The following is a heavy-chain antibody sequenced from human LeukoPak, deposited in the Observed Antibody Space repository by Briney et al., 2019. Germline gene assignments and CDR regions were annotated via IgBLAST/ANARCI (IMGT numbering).Heavy chain of an antibody. D-gene: IGHD4-17*01. V-gene: IGHV1-46*01. CDR3: ATQGPVTTDGMDV. CDR1: GYTFSGYY. Sequence: ASVKVSCKASGYTFSGYYMHWVRQAPGQGLEWMGIINPSGGSASYAQKFQGRVTMTRDTSTSTVYMELSSLRSEDTAVYYCATQGPVTTDGMDVWGQGTTVTVSS. CDR2: INPSGGSA. J-gene: IGHJ6*02.